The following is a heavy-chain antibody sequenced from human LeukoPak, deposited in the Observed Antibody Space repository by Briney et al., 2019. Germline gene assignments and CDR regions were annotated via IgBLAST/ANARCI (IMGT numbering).Heavy chain of an antibody. V-gene: IGHV1-46*01. CDR2: INPSGGST. CDR3: ARDLGKYCSSTSCRGVWFDP. Sequence: ASVNVSCKASGYTFTSYYMHWVRQAPGQGLEWMGIINPSGGSTSYAQKFQGRVTMTRDTSTSTVYMELSSLRSEDTAVYYCARDLGKYCSSTSCRGVWFDPWGQGTLVTVSS. D-gene: IGHD2-2*01. CDR1: GYTFTSYY. J-gene: IGHJ5*02.